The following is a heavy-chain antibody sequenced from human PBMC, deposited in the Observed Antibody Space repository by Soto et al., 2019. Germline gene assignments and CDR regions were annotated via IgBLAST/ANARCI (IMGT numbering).Heavy chain of an antibody. CDR2: IYYNGSA. D-gene: IGHD6-13*01. CDR1: GGSIGTGHYD. Sequence: TLSXTCTVSGGSIGTGHYDWGWIRQPPGKGLEWIGSIYYNGSAYYNPSLKRRVTISVDTSKSQVSLNLNSMTAADTAVYYCARRGSRSWHRNWGQGTLVTVSS. V-gene: IGHV4-39*01. CDR3: ARRGSRSWHRN. J-gene: IGHJ4*02.